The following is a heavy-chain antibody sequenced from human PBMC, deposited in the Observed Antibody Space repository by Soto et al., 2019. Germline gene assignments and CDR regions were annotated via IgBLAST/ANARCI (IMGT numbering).Heavy chain of an antibody. J-gene: IGHJ4*02. D-gene: IGHD3-9*01. Sequence: GASVKVSCKASGYTFTSYGISWVRQAPGQGLEWMGCISAYNGNTNYAQKLQGRVTMTKDTSANTAYMELSSLRSDDTAVYYCATKFPLHDILTGYLSTCFDYWGQGTLVTVSS. CDR2: ISAYNGNT. CDR1: GYTFTSYG. CDR3: ATKFPLHDILTGYLSTCFDY. V-gene: IGHV1-18*01.